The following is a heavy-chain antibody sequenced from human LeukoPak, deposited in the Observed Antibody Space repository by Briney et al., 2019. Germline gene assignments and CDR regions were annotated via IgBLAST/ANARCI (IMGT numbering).Heavy chain of an antibody. V-gene: IGHV3-21*01. CDR1: GFTFSSYS. Sequence: GGSLRLSCAASGFTFSSYSMNWVRQAPGKGLEWVSSISSSSSYIYYADSVKGRFTISRDNAKNSLYLQMNSLRAEDTAVYYCARDMNRGYYYGMDVWGQETTVTVSS. D-gene: IGHD1/OR15-1a*01. CDR3: ARDMNRGYYYGMDV. J-gene: IGHJ6*02. CDR2: ISSSSSYI.